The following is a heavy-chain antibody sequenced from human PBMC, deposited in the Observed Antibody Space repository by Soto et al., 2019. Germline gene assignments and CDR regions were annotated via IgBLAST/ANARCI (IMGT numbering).Heavy chain of an antibody. Sequence: QVHLQVSGPGLLEPSQTLSLTCTVSGASVSSGDYYWTWIRQPPGKDLEWIGYIYSSGNTNYNPSLRSRSNVSKDASKNQFSLNLNSVTAADTAVYYCARRVTGGGERFDPWGQGTLVTVSS. D-gene: IGHD7-27*01. J-gene: IGHJ5*02. CDR3: ARRVTGGGERFDP. V-gene: IGHV4-30-4*01. CDR1: GASVSSGDYY. CDR2: IYSSGNT.